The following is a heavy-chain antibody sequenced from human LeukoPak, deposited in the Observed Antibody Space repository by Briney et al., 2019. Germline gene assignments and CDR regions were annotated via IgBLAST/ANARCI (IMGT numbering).Heavy chain of an antibody. Sequence: SETLSLTCAVYGGSFSGYYWSWIRQPPGKGLEWIGEINHSGSTNYNPSLKSRVTISVDTSKNQFSLKLSSVTAADTAVYYCARDNHTVDYYYGMDAWGQGTTVTVSS. J-gene: IGHJ6*02. CDR3: ARDNHTVDYYYGMDA. D-gene: IGHD4-23*01. V-gene: IGHV4-34*01. CDR2: INHSGST. CDR1: GGSFSGYY.